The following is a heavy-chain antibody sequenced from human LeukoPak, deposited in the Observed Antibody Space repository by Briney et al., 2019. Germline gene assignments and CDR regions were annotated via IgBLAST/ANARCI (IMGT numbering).Heavy chain of an antibody. CDR1: GYTFTSYD. J-gene: IGHJ4*02. CDR3: ARGRRIAAAGGTRGYYFDY. Sequence: ASVKVSCKASGYTFTSYDINWVRQATGQGLEWMGWMNPNSGNTGYAQEFQGRVTMTRNTSISTAYMELSSLRSEDTAVYYCARGRRIAAAGGTRGYYFDYWGRGTLVTVSS. V-gene: IGHV1-8*01. D-gene: IGHD6-13*01. CDR2: MNPNSGNT.